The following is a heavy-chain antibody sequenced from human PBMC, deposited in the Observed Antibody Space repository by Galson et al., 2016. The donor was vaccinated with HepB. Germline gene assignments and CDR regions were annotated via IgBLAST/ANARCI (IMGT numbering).Heavy chain of an antibody. CDR2: ISGSSTYI. D-gene: IGHD6-6*01. CDR3: ARVIDSSGEETWFDA. V-gene: IGHV3-21*01. Sequence: SLRLSCAASGFTFSTYTMNWVRQAPGKGLEWVSSISGSSTYIYYADSLKGRFTISRDNAKNSLYLQMNSLRAEDTAVYYCARVIDSSGEETWFDAWGQGTLVTVSS. J-gene: IGHJ5*02. CDR1: GFTFSTYT.